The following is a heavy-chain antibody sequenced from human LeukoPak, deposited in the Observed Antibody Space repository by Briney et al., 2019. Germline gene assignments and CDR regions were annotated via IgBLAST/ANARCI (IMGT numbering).Heavy chain of an antibody. D-gene: IGHD4-17*01. CDR2: ISISGDKT. CDR1: GFTFRSHD. Sequence: PGGSLRLSCAASGFTFRSHDMTWVRQAPGKGLEWVSAISISGDKTYYTDSVKGRFTISRDNSKNTVYLQMNSLRPDDTAVYYCAKEIRPNDYWGQGTLVTVSS. CDR3: AKEIRPNDY. J-gene: IGHJ4*01. V-gene: IGHV3-23*01.